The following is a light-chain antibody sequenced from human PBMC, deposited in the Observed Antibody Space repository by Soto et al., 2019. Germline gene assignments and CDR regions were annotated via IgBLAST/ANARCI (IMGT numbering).Light chain of an antibody. V-gene: IGKV1-39*01. Sequence: DIQMTQSPSSLSASVGDRVTITCRASQSVSSYLHWFQQKSGKAPKLLIYAASSLQSGVPSRFSGSGSGTDFTLTISSLQPEDFAADYCQQTYSSPLTFGGGTKVEIK. CDR2: AAS. J-gene: IGKJ4*02. CDR1: QSVSSY. CDR3: QQTYSSPLT.